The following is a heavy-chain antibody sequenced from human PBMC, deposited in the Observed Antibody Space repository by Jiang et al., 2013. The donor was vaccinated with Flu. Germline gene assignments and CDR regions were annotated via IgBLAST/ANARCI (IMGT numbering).Heavy chain of an antibody. CDR3: AHNRYGDYSFNYYYYGMDV. CDR2: IIPIFGTA. V-gene: IGHV1-69*01. Sequence: AISWVRQAPGQGLEWMGGIIPIFGTANYAQKFQGRVTITADESTSTAYMELSSLRSEDTAVYYCAHNRYGDYSFNYYYYGMDVWGQGTTVTVSS. CDR1: A. D-gene: IGHD4-17*01. J-gene: IGHJ6*02.